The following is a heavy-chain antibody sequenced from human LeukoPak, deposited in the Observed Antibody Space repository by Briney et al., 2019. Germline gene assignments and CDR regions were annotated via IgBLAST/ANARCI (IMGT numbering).Heavy chain of an antibody. V-gene: IGHV3-74*01. J-gene: IGHJ2*01. D-gene: IGHD2-15*01. CDR1: GFTFSSHW. CDR2: INSDGSST. CDR3: ARDPVPMAATNWYFDL. Sequence: PGGSLRLSCAASGFTFSSHWMHWVRQAPGKGPEWVSRINSDGSSTNYADSVKGRFTISRDNAKNTLDLQMNSLRAEDTAVYYCARDPVPMAATNWYFDLWGRGTLVTVSS.